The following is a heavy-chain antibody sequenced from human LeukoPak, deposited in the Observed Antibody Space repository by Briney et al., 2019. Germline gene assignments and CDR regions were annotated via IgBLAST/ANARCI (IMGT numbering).Heavy chain of an antibody. V-gene: IGHV1-3*01. Sequence: ASVKVSCKASGYTFTSYAMHWVRQAPGQRLEWMGWINAGNGNTKYSQKFQGRVTITRDTSASTAYMELSSLRSEDTAVYYCARQDTARDASDIWGQGTMVTVSS. CDR3: ARQDTARDASDI. CDR2: INAGNGNT. CDR1: GYTFTSYA. J-gene: IGHJ3*02. D-gene: IGHD6-6*01.